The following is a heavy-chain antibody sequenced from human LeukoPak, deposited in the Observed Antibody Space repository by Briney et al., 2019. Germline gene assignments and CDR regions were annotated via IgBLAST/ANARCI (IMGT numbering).Heavy chain of an antibody. D-gene: IGHD3-10*01. CDR3: GRFGGFTFGDAIDI. Sequence: PSGTLCLSCAVSGGSISSYYWSWIRQPAGEGLEWIWGIYTGGSTNYNPSLKSRVTMSVDTSKNQFSLKLSCVSAADTAVYYCGRFGGFTFGDAIDIWGEGTMLTVSS. CDR1: GGSISSYY. J-gene: IGHJ3*02. V-gene: IGHV4-4*07. CDR2: IYTGGST.